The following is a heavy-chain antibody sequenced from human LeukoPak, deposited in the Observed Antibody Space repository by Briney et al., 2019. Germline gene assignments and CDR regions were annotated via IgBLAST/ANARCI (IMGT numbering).Heavy chain of an antibody. CDR2: IIPIFGTA. Sequence: ASVKVSCKASGGTFSSYAISWVRQAPGQGLEWMGGIIPIFGTANYAQKFQGRVTITTDESTSTAYMELSSLRSEDTAVYYCAREGYSSSWSPSFFGYWGQGTLSPSPQ. D-gene: IGHD6-13*01. CDR3: AREGYSSSWSPSFFGY. V-gene: IGHV1-69*05. J-gene: IGHJ4*02. CDR1: GGTFSSYA.